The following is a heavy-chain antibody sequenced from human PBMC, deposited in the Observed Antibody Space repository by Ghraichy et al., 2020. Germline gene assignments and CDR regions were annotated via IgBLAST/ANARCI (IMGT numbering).Heavy chain of an antibody. CDR2: IYYSGST. V-gene: IGHV4-59*01. CDR3: ARDSFDGGSGTYTFDI. Sequence: SETLSLTCSVSGGSMNNYFWSWIRQPPGKGLEWIGYIYYSGSTNYNPSLKSRVSISLDTSKNQFSLKLSSVAAADTAVYYCARDSFDGGSGTYTFDIWGQGTIVTVSS. D-gene: IGHD3-10*01. CDR1: GGSMNNYF. J-gene: IGHJ3*02.